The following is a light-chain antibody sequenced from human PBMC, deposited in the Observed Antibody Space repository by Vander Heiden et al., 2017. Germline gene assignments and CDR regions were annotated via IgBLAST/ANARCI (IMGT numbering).Light chain of an antibody. Sequence: EIVMMQSPATLSVSPGERATLSCRASQSVSSNLAWYQQKPGQAPRLLIYGASTRATGIPARFSGSGSGKEFTLTISSLQSEDFAVYYCQQYNNWPPWTFGQRTKVEIK. J-gene: IGKJ1*01. CDR1: QSVSSN. CDR2: GAS. CDR3: QQYNNWPPWT. V-gene: IGKV3-15*01.